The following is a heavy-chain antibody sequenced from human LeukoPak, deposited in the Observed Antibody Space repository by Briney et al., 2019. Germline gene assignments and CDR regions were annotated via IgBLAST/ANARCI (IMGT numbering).Heavy chain of an antibody. CDR3: ARDHIVVVTANLYAFDI. CDR1: GYTFTSYG. Sequence: ASVKVSCKASGYTFTSYGISWVRQAPGQGLEWTGWISAYNGNTNYAQRLQGRVTMTTDTSTSTAYMELRSLRSDDTAVYYCARDHIVVVTANLYAFDIWGQGTMVTVSS. J-gene: IGHJ3*02. CDR2: ISAYNGNT. V-gene: IGHV1-18*01. D-gene: IGHD2-21*02.